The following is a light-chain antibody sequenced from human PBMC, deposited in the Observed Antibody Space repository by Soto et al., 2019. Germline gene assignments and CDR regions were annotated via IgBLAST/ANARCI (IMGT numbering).Light chain of an antibody. J-gene: IGKJ4*01. CDR3: QQYSSYPLT. V-gene: IGKV1-5*03. CDR1: QGVSSW. CDR2: KTS. Sequence: DIQITQSPSSVSASVGDRVTITWRASQGVSSWLAWHQQKTGKAPKVLIYKTSTLESGVPSRFRGSGSGTEFTLTISRLQPDDFETYYCQQYSSYPLTFGGGTKVDIK.